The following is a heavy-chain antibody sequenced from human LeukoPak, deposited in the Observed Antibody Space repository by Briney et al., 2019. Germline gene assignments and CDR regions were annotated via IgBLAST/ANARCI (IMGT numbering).Heavy chain of an antibody. CDR2: IYHTGTT. CDR3: ARGAGLRYLGFDALDI. CDR1: GYSISSDYY. D-gene: IGHD3-9*01. J-gene: IGHJ3*02. V-gene: IGHV4-38-2*02. Sequence: SETLSLTCTVYGYSISSDYYWGWIRQPPGKGLEWVGSIYHTGTTYYNPSLKSRVTISVDTSKNQFSLKLSSVTATDTAVYYCARGAGLRYLGFDALDIWGKGKIVSVFS.